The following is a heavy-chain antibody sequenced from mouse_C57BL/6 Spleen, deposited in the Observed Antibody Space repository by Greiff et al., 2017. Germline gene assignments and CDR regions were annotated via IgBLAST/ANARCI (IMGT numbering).Heavy chain of an antibody. CDR1: GYTFTSYW. Sequence: LQQPGAELVKPGASVKLSCKASGYTFTSYWMHWVKQRPGQGLEWIGMIHPNSGSTNYNEKFKSKATLTVDKSSSTAYMQLRSLTSEDSAVYYCARDYYGSSHAMDYWGQGTSVTVSS. CDR2: IHPNSGST. V-gene: IGHV1-64*01. CDR3: ARDYYGSSHAMDY. J-gene: IGHJ4*01. D-gene: IGHD1-1*01.